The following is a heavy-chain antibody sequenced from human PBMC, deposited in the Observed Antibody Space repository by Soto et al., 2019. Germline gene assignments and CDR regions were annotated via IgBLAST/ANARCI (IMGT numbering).Heavy chain of an antibody. CDR1: GFTFSSYA. Sequence: GGSLRLSCAASGFTFSSYAMSWVRQAPGKGLERVSAISGSGGSTYYADSVKGRFTISRDNSKNTLYLQMNSLRAEDTAVYYCAKDRSGYSYGYGMDVWGQGTTVTVSS. J-gene: IGHJ6*02. V-gene: IGHV3-23*01. CDR3: AKDRSGYSYGYGMDV. CDR2: ISGSGGST. D-gene: IGHD5-18*01.